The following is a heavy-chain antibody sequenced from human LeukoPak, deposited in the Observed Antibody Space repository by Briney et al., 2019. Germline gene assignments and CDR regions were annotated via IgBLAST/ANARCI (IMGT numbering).Heavy chain of an antibody. CDR1: GFTVSSNY. J-gene: IGHJ6*02. CDR2: IYSGGST. Sequence: PGGSLRLSCAASGFTVSSNYMSWVRQAPGKGLEWVSVIYSGGSTYYADSVKGRFTISRDNSKNTLYLQMNSLRAEDTAVYYCARAEMTTGPYYYYYGMDVWGQGTTVTVSS. CDR3: ARAEMTTGPYYYYYGMDV. D-gene: IGHD5-24*01. V-gene: IGHV3-66*01.